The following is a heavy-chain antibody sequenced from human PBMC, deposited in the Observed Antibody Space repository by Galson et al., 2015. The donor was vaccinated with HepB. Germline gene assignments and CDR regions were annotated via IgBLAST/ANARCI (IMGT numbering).Heavy chain of an antibody. J-gene: IGHJ4*02. CDR2: INHSGST. V-gene: IGHV4-34*01. Sequence: LRLSCAASGFTFSRYAMTWVRQAPGKGLEWIGEINHSGSTNYNPSLKSRVTISVDTSKNQFSLKLSSVTAADTAVYYCARLRRDIVVVVAAEASDYWGQGTLVTVSS. CDR1: GFTFSRYA. CDR3: ARLRRDIVVVVAAEASDY. D-gene: IGHD2-15*01.